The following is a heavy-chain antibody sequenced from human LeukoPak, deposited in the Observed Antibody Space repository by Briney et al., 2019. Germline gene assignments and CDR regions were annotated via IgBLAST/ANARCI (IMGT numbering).Heavy chain of an antibody. V-gene: IGHV3-15*01. Sequence: NPGGSLRLSCAASXXXXSNAXMSWVRXAPXXXXXXXGRIKSKTDGGTTDYAAPVKGRFTISRDDSKNTLYLQMNSLKTEDTAVYYCTTDIAVADNWGQGTLVTVSS. CDR2: IKSKTDGGTT. CDR3: TTDIAVADN. D-gene: IGHD6-19*01. J-gene: IGHJ4*02. CDR1: XXXXSNAX.